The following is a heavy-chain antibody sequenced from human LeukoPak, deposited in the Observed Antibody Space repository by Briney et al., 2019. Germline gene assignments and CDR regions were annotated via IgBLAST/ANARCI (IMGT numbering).Heavy chain of an antibody. CDR2: IYPGDSDT. J-gene: IGHJ3*02. CDR1: GYSFTSYW. Sequence: GESLKISCKGSGYSFTSYWIGWVRQMPGKGLEWMGIIYPGDSDTRYSPSFQGQVTISADKSISTAYLQWSSLKASDTAMYYCARQACSGSPLDAFDIWGQGTMVTVSS. CDR3: ARQACSGSPLDAFDI. V-gene: IGHV5-51*01. D-gene: IGHD1-26*01.